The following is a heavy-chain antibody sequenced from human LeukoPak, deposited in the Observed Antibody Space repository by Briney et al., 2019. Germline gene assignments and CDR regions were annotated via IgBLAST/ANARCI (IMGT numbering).Heavy chain of an antibody. V-gene: IGHV1-2*02. J-gene: IGHJ4*02. CDR2: INPNSGGT. CDR1: GYTFTGYY. Sequence: ASVKVSCKASGYTFTGYYMHWVRQAPGQGLEWMGWINPNSGGTNYAQKFQGRVTMTRNTSISTAYMELSSLRSEDTAVYYCARGRPLAAAGYWGQGTPVTVSS. D-gene: IGHD6-13*01. CDR3: ARGRPLAAAGY.